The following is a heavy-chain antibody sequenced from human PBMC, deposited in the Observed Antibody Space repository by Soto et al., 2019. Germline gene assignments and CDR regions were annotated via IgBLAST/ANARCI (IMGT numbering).Heavy chain of an antibody. J-gene: IGHJ4*02. CDR3: ARSGYNYDFDY. D-gene: IGHD5-18*01. Sequence: EVQLVESGGDLVQPGGSLRLSCAASGFTFSSYWMHWVRQAPGKGLVWVSRINGDGSSTTYADSVKGRFTISRDNAKNTLYLQMNSLRVEDTAVYYCARSGYNYDFDYWGQGTLVTVSS. CDR1: GFTFSSYW. CDR2: INGDGSST. V-gene: IGHV3-74*01.